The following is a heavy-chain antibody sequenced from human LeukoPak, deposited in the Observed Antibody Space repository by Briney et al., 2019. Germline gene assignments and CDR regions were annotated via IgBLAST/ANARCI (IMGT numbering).Heavy chain of an antibody. V-gene: IGHV4-59*08. D-gene: IGHD6-19*01. J-gene: IGHJ3*02. Sequence: PETLSLTCTVSGGSISSYFWSWIRQPPGKGLEWIGYIYYSVSTNYNPSLKSRVTISVDTSKNQFSLRLSSVTAADTAVYYCARPYSSGWYGAFDIWGQGTMVTVSS. CDR2: IYYSVST. CDR3: ARPYSSGWYGAFDI. CDR1: GGSISSYF.